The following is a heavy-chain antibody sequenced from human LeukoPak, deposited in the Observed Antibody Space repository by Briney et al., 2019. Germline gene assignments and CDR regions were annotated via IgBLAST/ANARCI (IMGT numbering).Heavy chain of an antibody. CDR3: AREVSGYCSGGSCYHYKHKYYYYYMDV. CDR1: GGTFSSYA. V-gene: IGHV1-69*01. J-gene: IGHJ6*03. Sequence: SVKVSCKASGGTFSSYAISWVRQAPGQGLEWMGGIIPIFGTANYAQKFQGRVTITADESTSTAYMELSSLGSDDTAVYYCAREVSGYCSGGSCYHYKHKYYYYYMDVWGKGTTVTVSS. D-gene: IGHD2-15*01. CDR2: IIPIFGTA.